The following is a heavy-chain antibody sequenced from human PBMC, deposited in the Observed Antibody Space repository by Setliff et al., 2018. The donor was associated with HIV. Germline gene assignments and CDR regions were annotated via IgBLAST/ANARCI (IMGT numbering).Heavy chain of an antibody. J-gene: IGHJ4*02. CDR3: VRSIGGSPY. CDR1: GFTVSSNY. Sequence: LRLSCAASGFTVSSNYMSWVRQAPGKGLEWVSVIYSGGSTFYADSVKGRFTISRDNSKNSLYLQMNNVRAGDTAVYFCVRSIGGSPYWGQGTLVTAPQ. V-gene: IGHV3-53*01. CDR2: IYSGGST. D-gene: IGHD2-15*01.